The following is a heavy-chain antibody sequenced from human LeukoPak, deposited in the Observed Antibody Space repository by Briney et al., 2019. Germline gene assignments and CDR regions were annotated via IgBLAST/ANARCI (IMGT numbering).Heavy chain of an antibody. J-gene: IGHJ4*02. CDR3: AKGQLAAAGRGWYFDY. D-gene: IGHD6-13*01. Sequence: PGGSLRLSCAASGFTFSSYAMSWVRQAPGKGLEWVSAISGSGGSTYYADSVKGRFTISRDNSKNTLYLQMNSLRAEDTAVYYCAKGQLAAAGRGWYFDYWGQGTLVTVSS. CDR1: GFTFSSYA. CDR2: ISGSGGST. V-gene: IGHV3-23*01.